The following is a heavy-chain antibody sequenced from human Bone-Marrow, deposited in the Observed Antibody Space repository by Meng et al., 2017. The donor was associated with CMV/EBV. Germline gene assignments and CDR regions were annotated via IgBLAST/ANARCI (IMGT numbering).Heavy chain of an antibody. V-gene: IGHV3-21*01. CDR3: AREPRIRGAFDI. J-gene: IGHJ3*02. CDR2: ISSSSSYI. Sequence: GESLKISCAASGFTFSSYSMNWVRQAPGKGLEWVSSISSSSSYIYYADSVKGRFTISRDNAKNSLYLQMNSLRAEDTAVYYCAREPRIRGAFDIWGQGTMVTASS. CDR1: GFTFSSYS. D-gene: IGHD2-15*01.